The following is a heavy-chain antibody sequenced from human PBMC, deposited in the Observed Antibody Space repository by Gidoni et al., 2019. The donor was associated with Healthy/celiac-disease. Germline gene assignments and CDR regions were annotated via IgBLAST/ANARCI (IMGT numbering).Heavy chain of an antibody. D-gene: IGHD3-22*01. CDR3: AKDWAYYDSSGYEPGSRDAFDI. CDR1: GVSFSRHA. V-gene: IGHV3-23*01. CDR2: ISGSGGST. J-gene: IGHJ3*02. Sequence: EVQVLESGGGLVQPGGSLRPACAAAGVSFSRHAMSWVRQAPGKGLEWVSAISGSGGSTYYADSVKCRFTISRDNSKNTLYLQMNSLRAEDTAVYYCAKDWAYYDSSGYEPGSRDAFDIWGQGTMVTVSS.